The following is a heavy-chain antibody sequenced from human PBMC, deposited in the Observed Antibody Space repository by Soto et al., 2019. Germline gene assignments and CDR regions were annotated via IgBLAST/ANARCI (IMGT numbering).Heavy chain of an antibody. J-gene: IGHJ5*02. CDR2: IVVGSGNT. D-gene: IGHD3-9*01. Sequence: GASVKVSCKASGFTFTSSAVQWVRQARGQRLEWIRWIVVGSGNTNYAQKFQERVTITRDMSTSTAYMELSSLRSEDTAVYYCAADKDYDILPGPYIWCDPWGQGTLVTVSS. V-gene: IGHV1-58*01. CDR1: GFTFTSSA. CDR3: AADKDYDILPGPYIWCDP.